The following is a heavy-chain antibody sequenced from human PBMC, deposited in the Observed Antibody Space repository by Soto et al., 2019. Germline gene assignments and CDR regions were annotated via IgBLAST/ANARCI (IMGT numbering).Heavy chain of an antibody. V-gene: IGHV1-69*04. CDR1: GDTFSNHT. J-gene: IGHJ6*03. CDR3: ARVAEMGTVTEGYYYYMDF. D-gene: IGHD4-17*01. CDR2: IIPILGVA. Sequence: QVRLVQSGAEVKKPGSSVKVSCKASGDTFSNHTISCVRQAPGQGLAWMGRIIPILGVANYAQKLQGRVTITADKSTTTAYMELSSLRSADTAVYYCARVAEMGTVTEGYYYYMDFWGKGTTVTVSS.